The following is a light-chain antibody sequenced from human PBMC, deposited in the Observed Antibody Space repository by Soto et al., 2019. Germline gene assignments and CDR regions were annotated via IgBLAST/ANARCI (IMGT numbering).Light chain of an antibody. CDR2: RNN. V-gene: IGLV1-47*01. J-gene: IGLJ2*01. CDR1: SSNIGSNY. Sequence: SVLTQPPSASGTPGQRVTISCSGSSSNIGSNYVYWYQQLPGTAPKLLIYRNNQRPSGVPDRFSGSKSGTSASLAISGLRSEDGADYYCAAWDDSLSGVVFGGGTQLTVL. CDR3: AAWDDSLSGVV.